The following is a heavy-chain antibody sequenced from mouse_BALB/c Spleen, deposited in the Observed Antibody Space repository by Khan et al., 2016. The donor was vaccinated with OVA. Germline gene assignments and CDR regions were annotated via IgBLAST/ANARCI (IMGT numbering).Heavy chain of an antibody. CDR3: ADHLTGSVAY. D-gene: IGHD4-1*01. Sequence: EVQLEESGGDLVKPGGSLKLSCTASGFTFSSYCMSWVRQTPDKSLEWVACISSGGDYTYYPDSVKGRFTISRDNSKNTLYLQMSDLTSEDTAMYSCADHLTGSVAYWGQGTLVTVSA. CDR1: GFTFSSYC. CDR2: ISSGGDYT. V-gene: IGHV5-6*01. J-gene: IGHJ3*01.